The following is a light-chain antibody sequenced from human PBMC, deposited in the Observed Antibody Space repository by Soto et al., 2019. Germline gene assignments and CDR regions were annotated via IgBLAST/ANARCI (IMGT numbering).Light chain of an antibody. CDR1: QSLLHSNGNNF. CDR2: LGS. V-gene: IGKV2-28*01. Sequence: IVMTQSPLSLPVSPGEPASISCRSSQSLLHSNGNNFFDWYLQKPGQSPQLLIYLGSNRASGVPDRFSGTESGTDFTLKISRVEAEDVGVYYCMQALQTPYTFGQGTKLEIK. J-gene: IGKJ2*01. CDR3: MQALQTPYT.